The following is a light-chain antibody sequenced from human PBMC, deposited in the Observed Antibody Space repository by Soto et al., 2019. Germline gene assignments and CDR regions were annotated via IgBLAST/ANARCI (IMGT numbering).Light chain of an antibody. V-gene: IGKV3-20*01. J-gene: IGKJ4*01. CDR2: GAS. Sequence: EIVLTQSPGTLSLSPGERATLSCRASQTVRTNYLAWFQHQPGPAPRLLIYGASSRATGVPDRFSGSGSGTDFTLTINSLEPEDFAAYFCQQYSDSPLTFGGGTKVEIK. CDR3: QQYSDSPLT. CDR1: QTVRTNY.